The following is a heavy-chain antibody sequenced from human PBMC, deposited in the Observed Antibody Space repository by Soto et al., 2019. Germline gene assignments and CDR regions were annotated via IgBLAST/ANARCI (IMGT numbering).Heavy chain of an antibody. CDR3: ARLGSRLGADFDY. J-gene: IGHJ4*02. CDR1: GDTFSRYA. D-gene: IGHD1-26*01. CDR2: IIPLFGKA. Sequence: QVQLVQSGAEEKRPGSSVKVSCKTSGDTFSRYAITWVRQAPGQGLEWMGGIIPLFGKANYAQKFQGRVTFTADESTSTAYIELSSLRSDDTAIYYCARLGSRLGADFDYLGQGSLVAVSA. V-gene: IGHV1-69*01.